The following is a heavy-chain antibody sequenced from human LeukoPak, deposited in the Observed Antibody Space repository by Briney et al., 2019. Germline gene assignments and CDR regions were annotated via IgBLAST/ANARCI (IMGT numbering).Heavy chain of an antibody. CDR1: GYTFNTYG. Sequence: ASVKVSCKPSGYTFNTYGITWVRQAPGQGLEWMGWISPYNGNTNYAQKFQGRVTMTTDTSTSTAYMELRSLRSEDTAVYYCARSCSGGSCYSWGQGTLVTVSS. V-gene: IGHV1-18*01. CDR3: ARSCSGGSCYS. J-gene: IGHJ4*02. D-gene: IGHD2-15*01. CDR2: ISPYNGNT.